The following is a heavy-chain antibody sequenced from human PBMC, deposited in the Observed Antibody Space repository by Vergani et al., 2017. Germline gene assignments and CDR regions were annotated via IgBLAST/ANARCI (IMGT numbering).Heavy chain of an antibody. CDR2: ISYDGSNK. Sequence: QVQLVESGGGVVQPGRSLRLSCAASGFTFSSYGMHWVRQAPGKGLEWVAVISYDGSNKYYADSVKGRFTISRDNSKNTLYLQMNSLRAEDTAVYYCAKDRRTDQIDYWGQGTLVTVAS. D-gene: IGHD1-1*01. J-gene: IGHJ4*02. V-gene: IGHV3-30*18. CDR3: AKDRRTDQIDY. CDR1: GFTFSSYG.